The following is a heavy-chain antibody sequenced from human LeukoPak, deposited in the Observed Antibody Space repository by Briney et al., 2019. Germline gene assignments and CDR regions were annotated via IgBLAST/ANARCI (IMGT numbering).Heavy chain of an antibody. D-gene: IGHD3-22*01. CDR2: IVVGSGNT. J-gene: IGHJ4*02. Sequence: ASVKVSFKASVFTFIISAMQWVRQARGQRREWIGWIVVGSGNTNYAQKFQERVTITRDRSTSTAYMELSSLRSEDTAVYYCAATSSGFYYGAYYFDYWGQGTLVTVSS. V-gene: IGHV1-58*02. CDR3: AATSSGFYYGAYYFDY. CDR1: VFTFIISA.